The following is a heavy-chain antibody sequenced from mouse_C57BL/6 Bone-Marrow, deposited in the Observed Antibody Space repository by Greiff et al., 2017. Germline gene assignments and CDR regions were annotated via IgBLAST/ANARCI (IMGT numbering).Heavy chain of an antibody. CDR1: GFTFSDYG. J-gene: IGHJ4*01. V-gene: IGHV5-15*01. Sequence: EVKLMESGGGLVQPGGSLKLSCAASGFTFSDYGMAWVRQAPRKGPEWVAFISNLAYSIYYAATVTGRFTISRENAKNTLYLEMSSLRSEDTAMYYCARAPGGAMDYWGQGTSVTVSS. CDR3: ARAPGGAMDY. CDR2: ISNLAYSI. D-gene: IGHD3-1*01.